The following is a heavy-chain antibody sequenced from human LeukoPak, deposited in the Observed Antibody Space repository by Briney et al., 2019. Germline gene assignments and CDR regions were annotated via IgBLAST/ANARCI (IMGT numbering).Heavy chain of an antibody. D-gene: IGHD6-13*01. CDR3: ARARSIAAAGTLGY. CDR2: MNPNSGNT. J-gene: IGHJ4*02. Sequence: ASVKVSCKASGYTFTSYDINWVRQATGQGLEWMGWMNPNSGNTGYAQKFQGRVTMTRNTSTSTAYMELSSLRSEDTAVYYCARARSIAAAGTLGYWGQGTLVTVSS. CDR1: GYTFTSYD. V-gene: IGHV1-8*01.